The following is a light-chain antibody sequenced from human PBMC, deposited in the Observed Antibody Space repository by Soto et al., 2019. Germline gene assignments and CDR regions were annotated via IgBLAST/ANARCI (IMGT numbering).Light chain of an antibody. CDR3: SSYTSSSTAV. V-gene: IGLV2-14*01. J-gene: IGLJ1*01. CDR1: SSDVGGYNY. Sequence: QSVLTHPASVSGSPGQSITISCTGTSSDVGGYNYVSWYQQHPGKAPKLMIYEVSNRPSGVSNRFSGSKSDNTASLTISGLQAEDEADYYCSSYTSSSTAVFGTGTKVTVL. CDR2: EVS.